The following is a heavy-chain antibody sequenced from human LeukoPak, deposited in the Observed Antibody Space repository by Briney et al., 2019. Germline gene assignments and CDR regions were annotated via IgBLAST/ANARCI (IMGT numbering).Heavy chain of an antibody. Sequence: GGSLRLSCAASGFTLSSNAMNWVRQAPGKGLEWVSSISSSSSYIYYADSVKGRFTISRDNAKNSLYLQMNSLRAEDTAVYYWAGGGYSYGSGYFDYWGQGTLVTVSS. CDR2: ISSSSSYI. J-gene: IGHJ4*02. V-gene: IGHV3-21*01. D-gene: IGHD5-18*01. CDR3: AGGGYSYGSGYFDY. CDR1: GFTLSSNA.